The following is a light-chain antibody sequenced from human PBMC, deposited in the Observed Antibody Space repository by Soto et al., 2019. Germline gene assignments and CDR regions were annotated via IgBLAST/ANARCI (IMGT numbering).Light chain of an antibody. Sequence: SYELTQPPSVSVSPGQTARLTCSGDAWPKQYAYWYQQKPGQAPVLVLYKDSERPSGSPERFSGSSSGTTVTLAIGGVQADDGADYYCQSADSSGTYVVFGGGTKLTV. CDR3: QSADSSGTYVV. J-gene: IGLJ2*01. CDR2: KDS. V-gene: IGLV3-25*03. CDR1: AWPKQY.